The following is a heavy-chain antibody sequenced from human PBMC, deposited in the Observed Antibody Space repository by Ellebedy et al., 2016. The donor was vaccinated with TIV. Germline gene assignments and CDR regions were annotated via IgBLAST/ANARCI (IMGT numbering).Heavy chain of an antibody. CDR1: GFTFSGYC. J-gene: IGHJ4*02. CDR2: IDSDGSRT. V-gene: IGHV3-74*01. Sequence: PGGSLRLSCAASGFTFSGYCMHWVRQAPGKGLEWVSRIDSDGSRTSYADTARGRFTIPRDNAKNPLYLQMNSLRAEDTAVYYCARRGTYESREADYWGQGTLVTVSS. CDR3: ARRGTYESREADY. D-gene: IGHD3-22*01.